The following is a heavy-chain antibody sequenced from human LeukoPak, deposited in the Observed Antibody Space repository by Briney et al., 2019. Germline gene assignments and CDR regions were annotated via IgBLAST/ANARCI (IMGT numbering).Heavy chain of an antibody. CDR3: AKVDGITIFEVFDY. J-gene: IGHJ4*02. D-gene: IGHD3-3*01. CDR1: GFTFSSYG. Sequence: TGGSLRLSCAASGFTFSSYGMHWVRQAPGKGLEWVAVIWYDGSNKYYADSVKGRFTISRDNSKNTLYLQVNSLRAEDTAVYYCAKVDGITIFEVFDYWGQGTLVTVSS. V-gene: IGHV3-33*06. CDR2: IWYDGSNK.